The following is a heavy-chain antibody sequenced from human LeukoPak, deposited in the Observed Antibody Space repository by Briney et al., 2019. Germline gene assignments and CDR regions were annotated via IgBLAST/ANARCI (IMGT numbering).Heavy chain of an antibody. CDR1: GGSISSYY. CDR2: IYNSGST. CDR3: ARALRLWGGNSGIAFDI. V-gene: IGHV4-59*01. J-gene: IGHJ3*02. D-gene: IGHD4-23*01. Sequence: SETLSLTCAVSGGSISSYYWSWIRQPPGKGLEWVGYIYNSGSTNYNHSLKSRVTISEDMSNNQFSLKLSSVTAADTAVYYCARALRLWGGNSGIAFDIWGQGTMVTVSS.